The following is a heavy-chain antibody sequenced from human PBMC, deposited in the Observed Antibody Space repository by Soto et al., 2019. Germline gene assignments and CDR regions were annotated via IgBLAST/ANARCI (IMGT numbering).Heavy chain of an antibody. Sequence: ASVKVSFKTSGYTFTIYCIIGWRQAPGQGLEWMGWISTYNGNTNSAQKFQGRGIMTIDTSKRTAYMELRSLRSDDTAVYYCARSSSRELDQWGQGNLVTVSS. CDR1: GYTFTIYC. CDR2: ISTYNGNT. CDR3: ARSSSRELDQ. D-gene: IGHD2-2*01. J-gene: IGHJ4*02. V-gene: IGHV1-18*01.